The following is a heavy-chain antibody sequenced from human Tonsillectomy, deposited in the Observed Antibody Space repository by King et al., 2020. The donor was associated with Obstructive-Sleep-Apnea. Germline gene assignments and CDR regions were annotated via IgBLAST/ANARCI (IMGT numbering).Heavy chain of an antibody. J-gene: IGHJ4*02. CDR1: GFTFNDYT. V-gene: IGHV3-43*01. CDR2: ISWDGGST. D-gene: IGHD1-14*01. Sequence: QLVQSGGVVVQPGGSLRLSCAASGFTFNDYTMHWVRQAPGKGLEWVSLISWDGGSTYYADSVKGRFTISRDNSKNSLYLQMNSLRTEDTALYYCAKAGIENRGLPHNLDYGGQGPLVPVS. CDR3: AKAGIENRGLPHNLDY.